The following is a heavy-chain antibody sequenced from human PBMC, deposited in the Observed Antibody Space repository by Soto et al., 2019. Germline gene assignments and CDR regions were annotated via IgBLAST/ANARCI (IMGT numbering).Heavy chain of an antibody. V-gene: IGHV4-30-4*01. CDR2: IYYSGST. CDR1: GGSISSGDYY. J-gene: IGHJ6*02. CDR3: ARGSSSYYDYGMDV. D-gene: IGHD6-6*01. Sequence: SETLSLTCTVSGGSISSGDYYWSWVRQPPGKGLEWIGFIYYSGSTYYNPSLKSRVTISVDTSKNQFSLRLTSVTAADTAVYFCARGSSSYYDYGMDVWGQGTTVTVSS.